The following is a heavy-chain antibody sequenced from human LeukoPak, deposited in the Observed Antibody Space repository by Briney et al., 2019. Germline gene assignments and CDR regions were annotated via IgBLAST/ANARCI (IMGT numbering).Heavy chain of an antibody. CDR1: GYTFTGYY. Sequence: ASVKVARKASGYTFTGYYMHWVRHAPGQGLEWKGWINPNSGGTNYAQTFQGRVTMTRDTSISTAYMELSRLRSDDTAVYYCARLYSSSWYSAFDIWGQGTMVTVSS. J-gene: IGHJ3*02. D-gene: IGHD6-13*01. CDR2: INPNSGGT. V-gene: IGHV1-2*02. CDR3: ARLYSSSWYSAFDI.